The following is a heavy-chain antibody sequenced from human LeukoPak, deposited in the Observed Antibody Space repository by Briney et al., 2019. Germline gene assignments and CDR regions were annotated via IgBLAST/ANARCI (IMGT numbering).Heavy chain of an antibody. CDR3: AKDPLLWFGESSY. D-gene: IGHD3-10*01. J-gene: IGHJ4*02. CDR1: GFTFSDYA. Sequence: GGSLRLSCAASGFTFSDYAMSWVRQAPGKGLQWVSAISAGGSDTYYADSVKGRLTISRDNAKNSLYLQMNSLRAEDTAVYYCAKDPLLWFGESSYWGQGTLVTVSS. CDR2: ISAGGSDT. V-gene: IGHV3-23*01.